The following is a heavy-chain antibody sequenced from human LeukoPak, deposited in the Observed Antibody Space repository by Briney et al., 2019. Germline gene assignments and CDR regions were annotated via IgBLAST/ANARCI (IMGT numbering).Heavy chain of an antibody. V-gene: IGHV1-2*02. D-gene: IGHD3-22*01. Sequence: GASVKVSCKASGYTFTGYYMHWVRQAPGQGLEWMGWINPNSGGTNYAQKFQGRVTMTRDTSISTAYMELSRLRPDDTAVYYCARIPLYYYDSSGYDACDIWGQGTMVNVSS. CDR3: ARIPLYYYDSSGYDACDI. CDR2: INPNSGGT. CDR1: GYTFTGYY. J-gene: IGHJ3*02.